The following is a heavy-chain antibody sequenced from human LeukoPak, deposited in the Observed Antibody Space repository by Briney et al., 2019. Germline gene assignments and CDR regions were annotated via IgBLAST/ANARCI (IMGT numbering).Heavy chain of an antibody. J-gene: IGHJ4*02. CDR3: ARPPSSSWYEDY. Sequence: PGGSLRLSCAASGFTFGSYAMSWVRQAPGKGLEWVSAISGSGGSTYYADSVKGRFTISRDNSKNTLYLQMNSLRAEDTAVYYCARPPSSSWYEDYWGQGTLVTVSS. CDR2: ISGSGGST. CDR1: GFTFGSYA. V-gene: IGHV3-23*01. D-gene: IGHD6-13*01.